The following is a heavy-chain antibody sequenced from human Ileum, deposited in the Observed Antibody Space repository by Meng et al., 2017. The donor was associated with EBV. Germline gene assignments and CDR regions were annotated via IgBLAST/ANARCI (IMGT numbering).Heavy chain of an antibody. Sequence: QLQLQASGPRLVKPSGTLSLPCAGSGGSISSSNWWSWVRQPPGKGLEWIGEIYHSGSTNYNPSLKSRVTISVDKSKNQFSLNLSSVTAADTAVYYCARVGQWLPIDYWGQGTLVTVSS. J-gene: IGHJ4*02. D-gene: IGHD6-19*01. CDR3: ARVGQWLPIDY. V-gene: IGHV4-4*02. CDR2: IYHSGST. CDR1: GGSISSSNW.